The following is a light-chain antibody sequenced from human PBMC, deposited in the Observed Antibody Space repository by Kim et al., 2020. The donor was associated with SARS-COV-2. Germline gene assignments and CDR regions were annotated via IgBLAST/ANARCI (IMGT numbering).Light chain of an antibody. CDR3: NSRDTSGNHV. CDR1: SLRIYY. V-gene: IGLV3-19*01. Sequence: SSELTQDPAVSVALGQTVRITCQGDSLRIYYASWYQQKPGQAPVLVIYGKNNRPSGIPDRFSGSSSGNTASLTITGAQAEDEADYYCNSRDTSGNHVFG. J-gene: IGLJ1*01. CDR2: GKN.